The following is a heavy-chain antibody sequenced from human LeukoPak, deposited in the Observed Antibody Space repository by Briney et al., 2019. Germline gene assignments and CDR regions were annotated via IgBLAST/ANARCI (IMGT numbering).Heavy chain of an antibody. Sequence: VASVKVSFKASGYTFTAFYMHWVRQAPGQGLEWMGSINPNSGGTNYAQRFQGRVTMTRDTSISTAYMELSRLRSDDTAVYYCAPAPPPYYYGSSGYYYSYYYDYWGQGTLVTVSS. D-gene: IGHD3-22*01. CDR3: APAPPPYYYGSSGYYYSYYYDY. J-gene: IGHJ4*02. V-gene: IGHV1-2*02. CDR2: INPNSGGT. CDR1: GYTFTAFY.